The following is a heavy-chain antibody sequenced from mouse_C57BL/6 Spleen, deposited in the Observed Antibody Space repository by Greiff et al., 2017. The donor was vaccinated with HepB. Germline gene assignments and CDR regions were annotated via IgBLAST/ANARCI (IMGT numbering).Heavy chain of an antibody. D-gene: IGHD1-1*01. CDR1: GFTFSSYA. Sequence: EVMLVESGEGLVKPGGSLKLSCAASGFTFSSYAMSWVRQTPEKRLEWVAYLSSGGDYIYYADTVKGRFTISRDNARNTLYLQMSSLKSEDTAMYYCTRGHYYGPPFAYWGQGTLVTVSA. J-gene: IGHJ3*01. CDR2: LSSGGDYI. CDR3: TRGHYYGPPFAY. V-gene: IGHV5-9-1*02.